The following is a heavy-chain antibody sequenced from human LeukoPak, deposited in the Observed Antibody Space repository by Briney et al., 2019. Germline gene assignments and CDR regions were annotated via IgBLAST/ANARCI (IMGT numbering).Heavy chain of an antibody. Sequence: ASVKVSCKASGHTFTGYYMHWVRQAPGQRLEWMGWINPNSGGTNYAQKFQGRVTMTRDTSISTAYMELSRLRSDDTAVYYCARGGGSHITIFGVVIPQPYYYYYYMDVWGKGTTVTVSS. CDR1: GHTFTGYY. D-gene: IGHD3-3*01. CDR3: ARGGGSHITIFGVVIPQPYYYYYYMDV. V-gene: IGHV1-2*02. J-gene: IGHJ6*03. CDR2: INPNSGGT.